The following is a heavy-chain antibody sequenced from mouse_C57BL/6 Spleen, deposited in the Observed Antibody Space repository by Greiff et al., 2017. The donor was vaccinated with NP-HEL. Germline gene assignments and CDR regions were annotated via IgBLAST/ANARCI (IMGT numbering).Heavy chain of an antibody. D-gene: IGHD1-1*01. CDR3: AKLLLRYYAMDY. V-gene: IGHV1-7*01. CDR1: GYTFTSYW. CDR2: INPSSGYT. Sequence: VQLVESGAELAKPGASVKLSCKASGYTFTSYWMHWVKQRPGQGLEWIGYINPSSGYTKYNQKFKDKATLTADKSSSTAYMQLSSLTYEDSAVYYCAKLLLRYYAMDYWGQGTSVTVSS. J-gene: IGHJ4*01.